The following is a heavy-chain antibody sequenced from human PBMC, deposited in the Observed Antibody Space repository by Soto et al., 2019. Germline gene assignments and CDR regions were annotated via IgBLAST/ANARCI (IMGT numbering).Heavy chain of an antibody. Sequence: EVQLLESGGGLVQPGGSLRLSCAASGFTFSSYAMSWVRQAPGKGLEWVSAISGSGGSTYYADSVKGRFTISRDNSKNTLYLQTNSLRAEDTAVYYCAKMDSSGWLVDYWGQGTLVTVSS. CDR1: GFTFSSYA. CDR2: ISGSGGST. D-gene: IGHD6-19*01. J-gene: IGHJ4*02. CDR3: AKMDSSGWLVDY. V-gene: IGHV3-23*01.